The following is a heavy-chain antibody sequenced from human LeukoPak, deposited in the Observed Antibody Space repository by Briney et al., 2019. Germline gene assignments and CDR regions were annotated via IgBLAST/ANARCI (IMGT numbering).Heavy chain of an antibody. CDR2: IKQDGSEK. CDR1: GFTFSSYW. J-gene: IGHJ4*02. Sequence: GGSLRLSCAASGFTFSSYWMSWVRQAPGKGLEWVANIKQDGSEKYYVDSVKGRFTISRDNAKNSLYLQMNSLRAEDTAVYYCARVVRMVRGAQYYFDYWGQGTLVTVSS. V-gene: IGHV3-7*01. D-gene: IGHD3-10*01. CDR3: ARVVRMVRGAQYYFDY.